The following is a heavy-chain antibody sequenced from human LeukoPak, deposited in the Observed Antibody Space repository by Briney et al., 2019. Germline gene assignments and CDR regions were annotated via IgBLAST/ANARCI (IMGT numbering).Heavy chain of an antibody. Sequence: ETSETLSLTCAVSGGSISSSNWWSWVRQPPGKGLEWIGEIYHSGSTNYNPSLKSRVTISVDTSKNQFSLKLSSVTAADTAVYYCARGRGYSYGLARNWFDPWGQGTLVTVSS. CDR1: GGSISSSNW. J-gene: IGHJ5*02. CDR3: ARGRGYSYGLARNWFDP. CDR2: IYHSGST. D-gene: IGHD5-18*01. V-gene: IGHV4-4*02.